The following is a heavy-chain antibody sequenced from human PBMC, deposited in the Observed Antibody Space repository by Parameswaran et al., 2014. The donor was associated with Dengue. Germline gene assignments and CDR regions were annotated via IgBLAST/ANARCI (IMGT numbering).Heavy chain of an antibody. J-gene: IGHJ4*02. CDR3: ARDYGSGSYYNPFDY. D-gene: IGHD3-10*01. V-gene: IGHV3-11*05. Sequence: VRQAPGRGLEWVSYISSSSSYTNYADSVKGRFTISRDNAKNSLYLQMNSLRAEDTAVYYCARDYGSGSYYNPFDYWGQGTLVTVSS. CDR2: ISSSSSYT.